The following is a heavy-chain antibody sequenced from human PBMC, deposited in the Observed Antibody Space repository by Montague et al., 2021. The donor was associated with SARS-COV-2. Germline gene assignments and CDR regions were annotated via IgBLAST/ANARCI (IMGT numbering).Heavy chain of an antibody. CDR3: ARVDSSGPGEY. CDR1: GGAISDGNYY. V-gene: IGHV4-61*10. D-gene: IGHD3-22*01. Sequence: SETLSLTCTVSGGAISDGNYYWSWVRQPAGKGLEWVGYISDSGSTKYNPSLQSRVTISVDTARNQFSLKLLSVTAADTAFYYCARVDSSGPGEYWGQGILVSVSS. CDR2: ISDSGST. J-gene: IGHJ4*02.